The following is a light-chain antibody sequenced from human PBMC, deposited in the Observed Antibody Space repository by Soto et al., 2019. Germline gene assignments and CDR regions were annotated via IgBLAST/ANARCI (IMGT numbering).Light chain of an antibody. Sequence: QSVLAQPASVSGSPGQSITISFTGTGSDVGSYNLVSWYQQHPGKGPKLLIFEVSQRPSGVSDRFSGSKSGNTASLTISGLQAEDEADYYCCSYTTTSAYVFGTGTKVTGL. J-gene: IGLJ1*01. CDR3: CSYTTTSAYV. V-gene: IGLV2-23*02. CDR2: EVS. CDR1: GSDVGSYNL.